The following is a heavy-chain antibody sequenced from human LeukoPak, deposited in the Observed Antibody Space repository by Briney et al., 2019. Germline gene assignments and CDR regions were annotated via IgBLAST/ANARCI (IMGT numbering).Heavy chain of an antibody. D-gene: IGHD3-10*01. Sequence: PSETLSLTCTVSGGSISSSNWWSWVRQPPGKGLECIGEIYHLGATNYNPSLKSRVTISVDKSKNQFSLKLSSVTAADTAVYYCARLRFRATMVRGVMEGSIDYWGQGTLVTVSS. CDR2: IYHLGAT. CDR1: GGSISSSNW. J-gene: IGHJ4*02. V-gene: IGHV4-4*02. CDR3: ARLRFRATMVRGVMEGSIDY.